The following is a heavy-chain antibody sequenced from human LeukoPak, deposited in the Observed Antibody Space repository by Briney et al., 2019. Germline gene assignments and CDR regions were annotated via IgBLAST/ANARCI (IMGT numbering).Heavy chain of an antibody. Sequence: SQTLSLTCAISGDSLSSNSVTWNWIRQSPSRGLEWLGRTYYRSTWYNDYAVSVRGRITVNPDSSKNQFSLHLNSVTPEDTAVYYCARRLTQYDCFDPWGQGILVTVSS. CDR2: TYYRSTWYN. D-gene: IGHD2-2*01. CDR1: GDSLSSNSVT. V-gene: IGHV6-1*01. CDR3: ARRLTQYDCFDP. J-gene: IGHJ5*02.